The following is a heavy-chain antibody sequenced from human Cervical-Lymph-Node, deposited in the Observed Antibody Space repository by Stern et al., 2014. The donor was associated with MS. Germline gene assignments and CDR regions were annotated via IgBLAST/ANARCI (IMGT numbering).Heavy chain of an antibody. CDR1: GYTLTELS. CDR2: FDPEDGET. V-gene: IGHV1-24*01. Sequence: QVQLVQSGAEVKKPGASVKVSCKVSGYTLTELSMHWVRPAPGKGLEWMGCFDPEDGETIYAQKFQGRVTMTEDTSTDTAYMELSSLRSEDTALYYCATDHRIVGPTDAFDIWGQGTMVTVSS. J-gene: IGHJ3*02. CDR3: ATDHRIVGPTDAFDI. D-gene: IGHD1-26*01.